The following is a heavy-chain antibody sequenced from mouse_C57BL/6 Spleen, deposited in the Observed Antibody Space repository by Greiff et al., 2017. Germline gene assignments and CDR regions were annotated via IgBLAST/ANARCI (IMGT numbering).Heavy chain of an antibody. CDR3: AREGAITTVVATNYYAMDY. CDR2: IYPGDGDT. CDR1: GYAFSSSW. Sequence: VQLQQSGPELVKPGASVKISCKASGYAFSSSWMNWVKQRPGKGLEWIGRIYPGDGDTNYNGKFKGKATLTADKSSSTAYMQLSSLISEDSAVYFCAREGAITTVVATNYYAMDYWGQGTSVTVSS. J-gene: IGHJ4*01. D-gene: IGHD1-1*01. V-gene: IGHV1-82*01.